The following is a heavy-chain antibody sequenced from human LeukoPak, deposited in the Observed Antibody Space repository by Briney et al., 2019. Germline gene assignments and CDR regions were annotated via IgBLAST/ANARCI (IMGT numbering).Heavy chain of an antibody. J-gene: IGHJ4*02. CDR2: INTNTGKP. Sequence: GASVKVSCKASGYTFTTYSINWVRQAPGQGLECMGWINTNTGKPTYAQDFIGRFVFSLDTSVSTAYLQISSLKTEDTAVYYCTRNFPFAHWGQGTLVTVSS. CDR3: TRNFPFAH. CDR1: GYTFTTYS. V-gene: IGHV7-4-1*02.